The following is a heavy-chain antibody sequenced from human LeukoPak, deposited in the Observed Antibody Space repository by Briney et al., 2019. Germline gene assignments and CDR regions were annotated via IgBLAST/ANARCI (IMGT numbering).Heavy chain of an antibody. CDR2: INPNSGGT. CDR1: GYTFTGYY. CDR3: ARDRGWFGESPRWYMDV. Sequence: GASVKVSCKASGYTFTGYYMHWVRQAPGQGLEWMGWINPNSGGTNYAQKFQGRVTMTRDTSISTAYMELSRLRSDDTAVYYCARDRGWFGESPRWYMDVWGKGTTVTISS. D-gene: IGHD3-10*01. V-gene: IGHV1-2*02. J-gene: IGHJ6*03.